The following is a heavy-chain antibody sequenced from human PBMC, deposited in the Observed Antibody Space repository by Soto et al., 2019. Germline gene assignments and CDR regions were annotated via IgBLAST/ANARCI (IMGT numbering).Heavy chain of an antibody. CDR1: GFTFSSYA. D-gene: IGHD5-18*01. V-gene: IGHV3-30-3*01. Sequence: QVQLVESGGGVVQPGRSLRLSCAASGFTFSSYAMHWVRQAPGKGLEWVAVISYDGSNKYYADSVKGRFTISRDNSKNTLYLQMNSLRAEDTAVYYCARAHARGYSYDYFDYWGQGTLVTVSS. CDR3: ARAHARGYSYDYFDY. CDR2: ISYDGSNK. J-gene: IGHJ4*02.